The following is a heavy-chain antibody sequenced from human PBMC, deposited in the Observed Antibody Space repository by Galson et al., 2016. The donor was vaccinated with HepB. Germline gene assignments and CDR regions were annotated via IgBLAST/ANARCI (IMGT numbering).Heavy chain of an antibody. J-gene: IGHJ6*01. CDR1: GFTFRKYI. Sequence: SLRLSCAASGFTFRKYILYWVRQAPGKGLEWGAVISHDGSHKYYADSVKGRVTISRDNSKDSLYLRMKSLRPNYTAVYYFADLGFVVSPPDIAGDYLYLGVWGQGTTVTVSS. CDR3: ADLGFVVSPPDIAGDYLYLGV. CDR2: ISHDGSHK. D-gene: IGHD2-15*01. V-gene: IGHV3-30*04.